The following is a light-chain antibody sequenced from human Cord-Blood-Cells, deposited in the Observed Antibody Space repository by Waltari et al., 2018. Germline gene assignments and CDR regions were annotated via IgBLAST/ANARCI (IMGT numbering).Light chain of an antibody. V-gene: IGLV1-47*01. Sequence: QSVLTPPPSASGTPGQRVTISCSGSSSNIGSTYVYWYQQLPGTAPKLLIYRNNQRPSGVPDRFSGSKSGTSASLAISGLRSEDEADYYCAAWDDSLSGSWVFGGGTKLTVL. CDR3: AAWDDSLSGSWV. J-gene: IGLJ3*02. CDR1: SSNIGSTY. CDR2: RNN.